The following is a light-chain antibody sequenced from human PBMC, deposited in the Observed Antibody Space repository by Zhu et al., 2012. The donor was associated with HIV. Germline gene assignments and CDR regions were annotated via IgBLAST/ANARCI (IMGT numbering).Light chain of an antibody. Sequence: DIQVIQSPSALSASVGDRVTITCRTSQNIDTWLAWYQQKPGKAPKTLIHAASTLESGVPSRFSGSGSGTEFTLTISSLQPDDFATYYCQQYHTHATFGQGTRVEI. CDR1: QNIDTW. CDR2: AAS. CDR3: QQYHTHAT. J-gene: IGKJ1*01. V-gene: IGKV1-5*03.